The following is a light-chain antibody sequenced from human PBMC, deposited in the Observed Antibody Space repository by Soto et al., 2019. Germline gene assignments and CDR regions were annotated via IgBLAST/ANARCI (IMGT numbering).Light chain of an antibody. J-gene: IGKJ4*01. CDR1: QSISSW. V-gene: IGKV1-5*03. Sequence: DIQMTQSPSTLSASVGDRVTITCRASQSISSWLAWYQQKPGKAPKLLIYKASSLESGVPSRFSGSGSGTEFTLTISSLQSHDFATYYCQQYNSYSPLTFGGGTKVEIK. CDR3: QQYNSYSPLT. CDR2: KAS.